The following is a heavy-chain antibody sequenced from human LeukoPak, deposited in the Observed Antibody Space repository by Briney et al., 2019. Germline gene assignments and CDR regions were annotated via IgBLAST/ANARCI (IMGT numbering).Heavy chain of an antibody. CDR2: FDPEDGET. CDR1: GYTLTELS. CDR3: ARKNDSGYDYQTFDYYYYGMDV. J-gene: IGHJ6*02. Sequence: VASVKVSCKVSGYTLTELSMHWVRQAPGKGLEWMGGFDPEDGETIYAQKFQGRVTMTEDTSTDTAYMELSSLRSEDTAVYYCARKNDSGYDYQTFDYYYYGMDVWGQGTTVTVSS. D-gene: IGHD5-12*01. V-gene: IGHV1-24*01.